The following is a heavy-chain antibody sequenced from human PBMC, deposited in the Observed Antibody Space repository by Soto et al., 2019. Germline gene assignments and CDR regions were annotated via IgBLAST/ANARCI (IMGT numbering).Heavy chain of an antibody. CDR1: GFDFSDYY. J-gene: IGHJ4*02. V-gene: IGHV3-21*01. D-gene: IGHD4-17*01. Sequence: GGSLRLSCAASGFDFSDYYMNWVRQAPGKGLEWVTSISGSGSFIYYADSVKGRFTISRDNAKKSVDLQMNSLGAEDTAVYYCARDLTTVTAPFDFWGQGTLVTVSS. CDR3: ARDLTTVTAPFDF. CDR2: ISGSGSFI.